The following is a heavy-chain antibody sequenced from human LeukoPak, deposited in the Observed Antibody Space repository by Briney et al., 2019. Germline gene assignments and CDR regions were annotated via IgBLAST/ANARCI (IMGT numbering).Heavy chain of an antibody. CDR3: ARDLPNYHDSSGYYRRVNWFDP. V-gene: IGHV4-59*12. CDR1: GGSISGYW. Sequence: PSETLSLTCTVSGGSISGYWCSWIRQPPGKGLEWIGYIYYSGSTNYNPSLNSRVTMSVDTSKSQFSLKLSSVTAADTAVYYCARDLPNYHDSSGYYRRVNWFDPWGQGTLVTVSS. D-gene: IGHD3-22*01. J-gene: IGHJ5*02. CDR2: IYYSGST.